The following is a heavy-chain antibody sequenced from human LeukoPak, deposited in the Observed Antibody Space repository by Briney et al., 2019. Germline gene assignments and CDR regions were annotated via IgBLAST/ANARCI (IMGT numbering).Heavy chain of an antibody. CDR1: GYTLTELS. CDR2: FDPEDGET. D-gene: IGHD3-10*01. CDR3: ATITMVRGVRPPDDY. J-gene: IGHJ4*02. V-gene: IGHV1-24*01. Sequence: ASVKVSCKVSGYTLTELSMHWVRQGPGKGLEWMGGFDPEDGETIYAQKFQGRVTMTEDTSTDTAYMELSSLRSEDTAVYYCATITMVRGVRPPDDYWGQGTLVTVSS.